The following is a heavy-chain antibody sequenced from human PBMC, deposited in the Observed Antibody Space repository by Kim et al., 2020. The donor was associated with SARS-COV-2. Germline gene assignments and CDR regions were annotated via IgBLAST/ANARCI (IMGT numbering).Heavy chain of an antibody. CDR3: ARGVSSAWTLRAWFDS. J-gene: IGHJ5*01. D-gene: IGHD3-22*01. CDR2: VDHSGTT. V-gene: IGHV4-4*02. CDR1: GVSISSSSC. Sequence: SETLSLTCVVSGVSISSSSCWSWVRQPPGKGLEWIGEVDHSGTTTYSVSLKSRVTISVDKSMNQFSLRLNSVSAADTAVYYCARGVSSAWTLRAWFDSWG.